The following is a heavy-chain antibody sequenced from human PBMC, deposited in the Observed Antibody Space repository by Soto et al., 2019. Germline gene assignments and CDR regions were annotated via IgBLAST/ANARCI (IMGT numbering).Heavy chain of an antibody. CDR2: ICNDGTNK. Sequence: QVQLVESGGGVVQPGRSLRLSCAASGFTFSNYVMHWVRQAPGTGVEWVAVICNDGTNKYYVDSVRGRFTISRDDSKNPLYLETNIPRTEDTGAYYCAKDMGATAHQGNAVDILDPGTMVSVSA. J-gene: IGHJ3*02. CDR1: GFTFSNYV. D-gene: IGHD6-13*01. V-gene: IGHV3-33*03. CDR3: AKDMGATAHQGNAVDI.